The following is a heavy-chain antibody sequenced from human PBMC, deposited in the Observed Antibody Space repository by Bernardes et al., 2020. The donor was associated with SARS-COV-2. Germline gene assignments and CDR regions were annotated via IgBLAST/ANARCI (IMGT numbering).Heavy chain of an antibody. CDR3: AKSRGSVLDY. Sequence: GGSLRLSCAASGFTFRSYGMHWVRQAPGPGLEWVAVISYDGSNKYYADSVKGRFTISRDNSKNTLYLQMNSLRAEDTAVYYCAKSRGSVLDYWGQGTLVTVSS. D-gene: IGHD3-10*01. J-gene: IGHJ4*02. CDR2: ISYDGSNK. V-gene: IGHV3-30*18. CDR1: GFTFRSYG.